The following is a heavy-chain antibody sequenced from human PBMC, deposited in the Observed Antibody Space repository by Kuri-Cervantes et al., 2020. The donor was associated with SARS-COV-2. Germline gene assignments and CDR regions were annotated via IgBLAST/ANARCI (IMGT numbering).Heavy chain of an antibody. CDR3: AKAPGIYSSSWYELDH. CDR1: GFTFSSYG. CDR2: IRYDGSNK. D-gene: IGHD6-13*01. J-gene: IGHJ4*02. Sequence: GGSLRLSCAASGFTFSSYGMHWVRQAPGKGLEWVAFIRYDGSNKYYADSVKGRFTISRDNSKNTLYLQMNSLRAEDTAVYYCAKAPGIYSSSWYELDHWGQGTLVTVSS. V-gene: IGHV3-30*02.